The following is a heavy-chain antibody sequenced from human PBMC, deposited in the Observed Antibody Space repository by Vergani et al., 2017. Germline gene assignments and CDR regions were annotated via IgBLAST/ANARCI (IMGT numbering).Heavy chain of an antibody. Sequence: EVQLVESGGGLVKPGGSLRLSCAASGFTFSSYSMNWVRQAPGKGLEWVSSISSSSSYIYYADSVKGRFTISRDNAKNSMYLQMNSLRAEDTAGYYCARALWFGELFTPTDFGNFAYWGQGTLVTVSS. J-gene: IGHJ4*02. V-gene: IGHV3-21*01. D-gene: IGHD3-10*01. CDR1: GFTFSSYS. CDR3: ARALWFGELFTPTDFGNFAY. CDR2: ISSSSSYI.